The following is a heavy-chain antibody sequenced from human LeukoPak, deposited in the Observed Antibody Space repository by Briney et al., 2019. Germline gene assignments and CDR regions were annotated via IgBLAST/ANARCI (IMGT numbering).Heavy chain of an antibody. D-gene: IGHD2-15*01. Sequence: GASVKVSCKASGYTFTSYYMHWVRQAPGQGFEWMGIINPSGGSTSYAQKFQGRVTMTRDTSTSTVYMELGSLRSEDTAVYYCGREWVGGNYYFDYWGQGTLVTVSS. CDR2: INPSGGST. CDR1: GYTFTSYY. J-gene: IGHJ4*02. V-gene: IGHV1-46*01. CDR3: GREWVGGNYYFDY.